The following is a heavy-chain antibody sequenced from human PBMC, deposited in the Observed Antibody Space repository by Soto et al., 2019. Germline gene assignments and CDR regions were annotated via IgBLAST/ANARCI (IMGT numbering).Heavy chain of an antibody. J-gene: IGHJ6*02. V-gene: IGHV1-2*02. D-gene: IGHD3-10*01. CDR2: INPKFGDT. Sequence: QVQLVQSGAEVKEPGDSVRVSCEASGYTFTAYYIHWVRQAPGQGLEWMGLINPKFGDTTYAPDFQGRVSITRDMSISTVYMEWSRLTSDDTAIYYCARNIDYYYGPGSGNGHGFWGQGTTVTAFS. CDR1: GYTFTAYY. CDR3: ARNIDYYYGPGSGNGHGF.